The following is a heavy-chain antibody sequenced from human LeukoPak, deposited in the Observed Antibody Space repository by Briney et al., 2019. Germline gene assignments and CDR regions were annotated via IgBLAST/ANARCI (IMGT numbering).Heavy chain of an antibody. J-gene: IGHJ4*02. CDR2: IKEDGSEK. V-gene: IGHV3-7*01. CDR1: GFTFSNYW. Sequence: GGSLRLSCVASGFTFSNYWMTWVRQAPGKGLEWVANIKEDGSEKNYADSVKGRFTISRDNTKNSLYLQMNSLRGEDTAVYYCARARYSDFWGQGTLVTVSS. CDR3: ARARYSDF.